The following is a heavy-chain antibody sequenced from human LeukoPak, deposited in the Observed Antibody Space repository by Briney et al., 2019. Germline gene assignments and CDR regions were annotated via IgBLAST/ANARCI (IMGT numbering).Heavy chain of an antibody. CDR3: AILGTGSS. CDR1: GGXLSSNSNY. Sequence: PSETLSLTCTVSGGXLSSNSNYWGWLRQPPGRGLEWIGSVYYSGSTYYNPSLKSRVTISVDPSKSQFSLKLNSVTAADTAVYFCAILGTGSSWGQGTVVTVSS. D-gene: IGHD3-10*01. CDR2: VYYSGST. V-gene: IGHV4-39*01. J-gene: IGHJ5*02.